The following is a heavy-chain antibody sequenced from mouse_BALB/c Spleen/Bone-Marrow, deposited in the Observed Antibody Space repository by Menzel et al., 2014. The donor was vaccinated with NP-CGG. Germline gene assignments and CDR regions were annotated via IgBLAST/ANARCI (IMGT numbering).Heavy chain of an antibody. J-gene: IGHJ4*01. V-gene: IGHV1-69*02. CDR3: ARGVVYYYAMDY. Sequence: VQLQQSGAELVKPGASVKLSCKASGYTFTNYWMHWVKQRPGQGLEWIGEIDPSDSYSNYNQNFKGKATLTVDKSSSTAYMQFTSLTSEDSAVYYCARGVVYYYAMDYWGQGTSVTVSS. CDR2: IDPSDSYS. CDR1: GYTFTNYW.